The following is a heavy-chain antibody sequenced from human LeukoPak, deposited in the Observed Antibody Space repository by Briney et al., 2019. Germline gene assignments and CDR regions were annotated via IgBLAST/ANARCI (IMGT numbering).Heavy chain of an antibody. J-gene: IGHJ4*02. CDR3: ARDGFGTRSKFDY. CDR2: ISAYNGNT. V-gene: IGHV1-18*01. Sequence: ASVNVSCKASGYTFTSYGISWVRQAPGQGLEWMGWISAYNGNTNYAQKLQGRVTMTTDTSTSTVYMELSSLRSEDTAVYYCARDGFGTRSKFDYWGQGTLVTVSS. CDR1: GYTFTSYG. D-gene: IGHD3-10*01.